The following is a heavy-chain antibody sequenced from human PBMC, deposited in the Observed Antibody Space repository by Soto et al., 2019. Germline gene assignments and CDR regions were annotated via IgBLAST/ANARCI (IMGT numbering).Heavy chain of an antibody. V-gene: IGHV1-8*01. CDR3: ARGVSAGVDY. J-gene: IGHJ4*02. CDR2: MQPSTGRT. Sequence: QVQLVQSGAEVREPGASVKVSCKASGYSFTSLDITSVRQTAGQGLEWMGWMQPSTGRTGYAQKFQGRVTMTRDTSINTAYMELTTLTSDDTAVYYCARGVSAGVDYWGQGTLVTVSS. D-gene: IGHD1-26*01. CDR1: GYSFTSLD.